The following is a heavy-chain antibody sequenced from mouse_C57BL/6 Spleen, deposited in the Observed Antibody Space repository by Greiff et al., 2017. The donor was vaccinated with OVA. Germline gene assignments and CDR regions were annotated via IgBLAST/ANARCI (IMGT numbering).Heavy chain of an antibody. CDR2: IYPGDGDT. D-gene: IGHD4-1*01. CDR3: ARRGDWDYFDY. V-gene: IGHV1-80*01. Sequence: VKLMESGAELVKPGASVKISCKASGYAFSSYWMNWVKQRPGKGLEWIGQIYPGDGDTNYNGKFKGKATLTADKSSSTAYMQLSSLTSEDSAVYFCARRGDWDYFDYWGQGTTLTVSS. J-gene: IGHJ2*01. CDR1: GYAFSSYW.